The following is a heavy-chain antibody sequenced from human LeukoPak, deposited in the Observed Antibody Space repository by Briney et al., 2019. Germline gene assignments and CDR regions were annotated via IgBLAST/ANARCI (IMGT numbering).Heavy chain of an antibody. D-gene: IGHD3-9*01. CDR3: ATDDKYLSGFDY. Sequence: SETLSLTCTVSGGSISSSSYSWGWIRQPPGKGLEWIGSIYYSGSTYYNPSLKSRVTISVDTSKNQFSLKLSSVTAADTAVYYCATDDKYLSGFDYWGQGTLVTVSS. CDR2: IYYSGST. V-gene: IGHV4-39*01. CDR1: GGSISSSSYS. J-gene: IGHJ4*02.